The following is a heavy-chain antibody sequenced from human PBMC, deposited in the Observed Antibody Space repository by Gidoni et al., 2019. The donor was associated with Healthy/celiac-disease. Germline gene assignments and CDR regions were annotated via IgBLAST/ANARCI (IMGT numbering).Heavy chain of an antibody. CDR2: INHSGST. J-gene: IGHJ5*02. Sequence: QVQLQQWGAGLLKPSETLSLTCAVYGGSFSGYSWSWIRQPPGKGLEWIGEINHSGSTNYNPSLKSRVTISVDTSKNQFSLKLSSVTAADTAVYYCARGFRYRERGYSYGPGRGWFDPWGQGTLVTVSS. CDR1: GGSFSGYS. CDR3: ARGFRYRERGYSYGPGRGWFDP. D-gene: IGHD5-18*01. V-gene: IGHV4-34*01.